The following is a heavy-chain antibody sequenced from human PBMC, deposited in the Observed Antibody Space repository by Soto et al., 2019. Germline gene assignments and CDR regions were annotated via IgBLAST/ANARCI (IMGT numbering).Heavy chain of an antibody. J-gene: IGHJ5*02. V-gene: IGHV4-39*02. D-gene: IGHD3-22*01. Sequence: SETLSLTCTVSGGSITSSSYYWGWIRQPPGKGLEWIGTIYHGGSTYYNPSLNSRVTLSIDMTNNHVSLILNSVTAADTAVYYCARVGPWVPYYYDSSPYTFENWFDPWGQGTLVTVSS. CDR2: IYHGGST. CDR3: ARVGPWVPYYYDSSPYTFENWFDP. CDR1: GGSITSSSYY.